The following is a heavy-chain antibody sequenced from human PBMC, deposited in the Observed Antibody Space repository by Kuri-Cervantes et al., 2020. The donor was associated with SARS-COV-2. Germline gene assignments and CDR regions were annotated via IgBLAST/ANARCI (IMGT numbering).Heavy chain of an antibody. CDR2: IYYSGST. Sequence: ESLKISCTVSGGSISSSSYYWGWIRQPPGKGLEWIGGIYYSGSTYYNPSLKSRVTIAVDTSKNQFSLRLSSVTAADTAVYYCARQGYYYDSSGYYKTVWLYFDDWGQGTLVTVSS. J-gene: IGHJ4*02. V-gene: IGHV4-39*01. CDR3: ARQGYYYDSSGYYKTVWLYFDD. D-gene: IGHD3-22*01. CDR1: GGSISSSSYY.